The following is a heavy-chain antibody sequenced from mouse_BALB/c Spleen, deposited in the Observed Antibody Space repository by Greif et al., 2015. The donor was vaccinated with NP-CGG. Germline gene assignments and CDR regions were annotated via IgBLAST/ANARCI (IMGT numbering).Heavy chain of an antibody. CDR1: GYTFTSYY. Sequence: QVQLQQSGPELVKPGASVRISCKASGYTFTSYYIHWVKQRPGQGLEWIGWIYPGNVNTKYNEKFKGKATLTANKSSSTAYMQLSSLTSEDSAVYFCARGRGYGNYGDYAMDYWGQGTSVTVSS. CDR3: ARGRGYGNYGDYAMDY. V-gene: IGHV1S56*01. J-gene: IGHJ4*01. D-gene: IGHD2-10*02. CDR2: IYPGNVNT.